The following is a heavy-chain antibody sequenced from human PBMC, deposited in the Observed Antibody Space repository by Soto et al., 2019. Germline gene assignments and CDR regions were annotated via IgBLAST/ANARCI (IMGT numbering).Heavy chain of an antibody. CDR3: ARGYRAYRYYYGMDV. J-gene: IGHJ6*02. V-gene: IGHV5-10-1*01. CDR2: IDPSDSYT. CDR1: GYSFTSYW. D-gene: IGHD3-16*01. Sequence: VESVKISCKGSGYSFTSYWISWVRQMPWKGLEWMGRIDPSDSYTNYSPSFQGHVTISADKSISTAYLQWSSLKASDTAMYYCARGYRAYRYYYGMDVWGQGTTVTVSS.